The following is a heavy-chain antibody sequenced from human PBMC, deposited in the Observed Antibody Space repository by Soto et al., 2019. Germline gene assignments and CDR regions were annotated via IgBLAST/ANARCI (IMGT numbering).Heavy chain of an antibody. D-gene: IGHD4-17*01. J-gene: IGHJ4*02. Sequence: SETLSLTCTVSGGSISSYYWSWIRQPPGKGLEWIGYIYYSGSTNYNPSLKSRVTISVDTSKNQFSLKLSSVTAADTAVYYCARASYGNFDYWGQGTLVTVSS. CDR3: ARASYGNFDY. CDR2: IYYSGST. V-gene: IGHV4-59*01. CDR1: GGSISSYY.